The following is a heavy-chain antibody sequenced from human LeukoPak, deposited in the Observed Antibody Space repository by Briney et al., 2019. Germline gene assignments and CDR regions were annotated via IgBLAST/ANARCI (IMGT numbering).Heavy chain of an antibody. D-gene: IGHD3-10*01. J-gene: IGHJ4*02. V-gene: IGHV5-51*01. CDR3: ARQTPYSGSGSYPDY. CDR1: GYSFSNYW. Sequence: GESLKISCKASGYSFSNYWIGWVRQMPGKGLEWMGIIDPGDSDTRYSPSFQGQVTISADKSISTAYLQWSTLKASDTAMYYCARQTPYSGSGSYPDYWGQGTLVTVSS. CDR2: IDPGDSDT.